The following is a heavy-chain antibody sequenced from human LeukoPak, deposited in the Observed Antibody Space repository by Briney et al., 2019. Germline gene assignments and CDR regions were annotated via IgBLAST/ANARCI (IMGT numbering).Heavy chain of an antibody. CDR2: ISYDGSNK. Sequence: GRSLRLSCAASGFTFSSYAMHWVRQAPGKGLEWVAVISYDGSNKYYADSVEGRFTISRDNSKNTLYLQMNSLRAEDTAVYYCAREIGLDYFDYWGQGTLVTVSS. J-gene: IGHJ4*02. D-gene: IGHD3-16*01. CDR3: AREIGLDYFDY. V-gene: IGHV3-30-3*01. CDR1: GFTFSSYA.